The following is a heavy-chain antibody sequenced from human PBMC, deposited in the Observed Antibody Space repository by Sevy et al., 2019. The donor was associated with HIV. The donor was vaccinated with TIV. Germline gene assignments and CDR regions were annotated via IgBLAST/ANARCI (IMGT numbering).Heavy chain of an antibody. CDR2: VNSDGSST. V-gene: IGHV3-74*01. CDR3: VATNTWQDY. Sequence: GGSLRLSCAASGFTFSSYWMHWVRQAPGKGRVWVSGVNSDGSSTNYADSVKGRFTMSRNSAKNTQYRQMNSLRAEETAGYFCVATNTWQDYWGQGTLVTVSS. J-gene: IGHJ4*02. CDR1: GFTFSSYW.